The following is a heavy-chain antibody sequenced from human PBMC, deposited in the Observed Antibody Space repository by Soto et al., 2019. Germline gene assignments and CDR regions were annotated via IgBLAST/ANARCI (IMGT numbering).Heavy chain of an antibody. CDR1: GGSVSSGSYY. CDR2: IYYSGST. J-gene: IGHJ6*02. V-gene: IGHV4-61*01. D-gene: IGHD3-10*01. Sequence: PSETLSLTCTVSGGSVSSGSYYWSWIRQPPGKGLEWIGYIYYSGSTNYYPSLKSRVTISVDTSKNQFSLKLSSVTAADTAVYYCARDFEVRDPYGNYYYPMDVWGQGTTVTVSS. CDR3: ARDFEVRDPYGNYYYPMDV.